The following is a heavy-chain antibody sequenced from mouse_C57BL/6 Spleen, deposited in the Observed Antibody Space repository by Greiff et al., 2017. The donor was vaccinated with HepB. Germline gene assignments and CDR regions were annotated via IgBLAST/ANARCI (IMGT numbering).Heavy chain of an antibody. J-gene: IGHJ2*01. D-gene: IGHD1-1*01. V-gene: IGHV1-61*01. CDR1: GYTFTSYW. CDR3: ACYGSSPFDY. CDR2: IYPSDSET. Sequence: QVQLKQPGAELVRPGSSVKLSCKASGYTFTSYWMDWVKQRPGQGLEWIGNIYPSDSETHYSQKFKDKATLTVDKSSSTAYMQLSSLTSEDSAVYYCACYGSSPFDYWGQGTTLTVSS.